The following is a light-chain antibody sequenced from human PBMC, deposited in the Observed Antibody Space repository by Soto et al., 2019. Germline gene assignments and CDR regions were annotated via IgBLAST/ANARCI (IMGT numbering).Light chain of an antibody. CDR1: QSVSSY. J-gene: IGKJ5*01. V-gene: IGKV3-11*01. CDR2: DAS. CDR3: QQRSNWPSIT. Sequence: IVLTQSPATLSLSPGERATLSCRASQSVSSYLAWYQQKPGQAPRLLIYDASNRATGIPARFSGSGSGTEFTLTINSLEPEDFAVYYCQQRSNWPSITFGQGTRLEI.